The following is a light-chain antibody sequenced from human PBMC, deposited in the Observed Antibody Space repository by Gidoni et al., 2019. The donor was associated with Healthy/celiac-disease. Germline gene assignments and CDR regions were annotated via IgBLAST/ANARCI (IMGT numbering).Light chain of an antibody. CDR1: KLGDKY. Sequence: SYERTQQPSVSVSPGQTASITCSGDKLGDKYACWYQQKPGQSPVLVIYQDSKRPSGIPERFSGSNSGNTATLTISGTQAMDEADYYCQAWDSSTVVFGGGTKLTVL. CDR2: QDS. CDR3: QAWDSSTVV. J-gene: IGLJ2*01. V-gene: IGLV3-1*01.